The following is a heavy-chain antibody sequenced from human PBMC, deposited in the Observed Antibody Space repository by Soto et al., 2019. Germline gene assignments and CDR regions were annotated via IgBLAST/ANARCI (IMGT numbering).Heavy chain of an antibody. Sequence: QVQLVQSVAEVKRPGSSVKVSCKASGDMFRNSAFTWVRQAPGQGLARMGVIIPLFRTTDVAQKFQGRVNLTADESTSSLCMEVSSLTSEDTAVYFCARDRLSNGDPNIYFFYGLEVWGQGTTITVSS. CDR3: ARDRLSNGDPNIYFFYGLEV. V-gene: IGHV1-69*01. CDR1: GDMFRNSA. CDR2: IIPLFRTT. J-gene: IGHJ6*02. D-gene: IGHD3-10*01.